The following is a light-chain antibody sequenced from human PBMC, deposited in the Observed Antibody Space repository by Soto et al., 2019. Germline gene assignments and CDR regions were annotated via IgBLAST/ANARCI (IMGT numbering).Light chain of an antibody. CDR1: SSDVGGYNY. CDR2: DVS. V-gene: IGLV2-14*01. CDR3: SSYTTSSTSSWV. Sequence: QSALTQPASVSGSPGQSITIYCTGTSSDVGGYNYVSWYQQHPGKAHKLMIYDVSNRPSGVSNRFSGSKSGNTASLTISGLEAEDEDDYYCSSYTTSSTSSWVFGGGTKLTVL. J-gene: IGLJ3*02.